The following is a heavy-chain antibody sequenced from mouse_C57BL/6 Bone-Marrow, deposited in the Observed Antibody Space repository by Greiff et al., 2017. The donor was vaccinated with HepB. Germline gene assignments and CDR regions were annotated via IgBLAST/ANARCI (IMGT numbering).Heavy chain of an antibody. D-gene: IGHD2-5*01. J-gene: IGHJ2*01. CDR2: IDPSDSYT. Sequence: VQLQQPGAELVKPGASVKLSCKASGYTFTSYWMQWVKQRPGQGLEWIGEIDPSDSYTNYNQKFKGKATLTVDTSSSTAYMQLSSLTSEDSAVYYCARGDYSNSYYFDYWGQGTTLTVSS. CDR3: ARGDYSNSYYFDY. CDR1: GYTFTSYW. V-gene: IGHV1-50*01.